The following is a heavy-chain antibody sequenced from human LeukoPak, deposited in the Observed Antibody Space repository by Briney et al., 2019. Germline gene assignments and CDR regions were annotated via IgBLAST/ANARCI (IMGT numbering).Heavy chain of an antibody. J-gene: IGHJ4*02. CDR1: GFTFGNYW. V-gene: IGHV3-7*01. CDR2: INQDGSAK. CDR3: AKAFNSSWHN. Sequence: GGSLRLSCAASGFTFGNYWMSWVRQAPGKGLEWVANINQDGSAKYYVDSVKGRFTISRDNARNSLYLQMNSLRAEDTAVYYCAKAFNSSWHNWGQGTLVTVSS. D-gene: IGHD6-13*01.